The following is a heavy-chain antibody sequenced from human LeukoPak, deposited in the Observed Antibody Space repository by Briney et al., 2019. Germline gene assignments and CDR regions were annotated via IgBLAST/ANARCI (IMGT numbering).Heavy chain of an antibody. J-gene: IGHJ4*02. CDR2: IYSGGTT. CDR1: GFTVSSNY. CDR3: ARDKAVNAAD. Sequence: PGGSLRLSCAASGFTVSSNYMSWVRQAPGKGLEWVSVIYSGGTTYYADSVKGRFTISRDNSKNTLYLQTNSLRAEDTAFYYCARDKAVNAADWGQGTLVTVSS. V-gene: IGHV3-53*01. D-gene: IGHD4-17*01.